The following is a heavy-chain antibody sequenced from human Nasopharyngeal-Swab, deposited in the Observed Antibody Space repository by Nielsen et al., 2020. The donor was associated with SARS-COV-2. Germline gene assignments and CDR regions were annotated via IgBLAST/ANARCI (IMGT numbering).Heavy chain of an antibody. CDR2: ISHSGFTI. CDR3: ARQRGNWFDP. Sequence: GGSLRLSCEGSGFTFSDYEMNWVRQAPGKGLEWISYISHSGFTIYYADSAKGRFTISRDNAKNSVFLQMSSLRADDTARYYCARQRGNWFDPWGQGTLVTVS. D-gene: IGHD3-10*01. J-gene: IGHJ5*02. V-gene: IGHV3-48*03. CDR1: GFTFSDYE.